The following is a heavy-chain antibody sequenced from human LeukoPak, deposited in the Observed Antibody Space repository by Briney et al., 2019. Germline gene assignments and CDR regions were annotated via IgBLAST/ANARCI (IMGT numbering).Heavy chain of an antibody. D-gene: IGHD3-10*01. J-gene: IGHJ4*02. CDR1: GYSISTDYY. V-gene: IGHV4-38-2*02. CDR2: IYHSGST. Sequence: SETLSLTCIVSGYSISTDYYWGWIRQPPGKGLEWIGEIYHSGSTNYNPSLKSRVTISVDTSKNQFSLKLSSVTAADTAVYYCGRRSVRGVIRYWGQGTLVTVSS. CDR3: GRRSVRGVIRY.